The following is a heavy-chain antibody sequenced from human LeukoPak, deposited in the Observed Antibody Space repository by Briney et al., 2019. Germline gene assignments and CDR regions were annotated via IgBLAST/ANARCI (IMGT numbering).Heavy chain of an antibody. Sequence: PGGSLRLSCAASGFTFSSYAMHWVRQAPGKGLEWVAVISYDGSNKYYADSVKGRFTISRDNAKNSLYLQMNSLRAEDTAVYYCARDRAGTGGLDYWGQGTLVTVSS. J-gene: IGHJ4*02. CDR3: ARDRAGTGGLDY. CDR2: ISYDGSNK. CDR1: GFTFSSYA. V-gene: IGHV3-30-3*01. D-gene: IGHD6-19*01.